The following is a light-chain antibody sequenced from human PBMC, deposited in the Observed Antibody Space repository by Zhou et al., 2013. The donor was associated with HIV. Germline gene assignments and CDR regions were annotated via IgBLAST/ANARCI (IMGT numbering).Light chain of an antibody. J-gene: IGLJ1*01. CDR2: DVN. Sequence: QSAPTQPASVSGSPGQTITISCTGTSEDVGGYDQISWYQLYSGRGPRLIMYDVNKRPSGVSSRFSGSKSGNTASLTISGLQAEDEANYYCCSYAGTFYVFGTGTKVTVL. CDR3: CSYAGTFYV. CDR1: SEDVGGYDQ. V-gene: IGLV2-14*03.